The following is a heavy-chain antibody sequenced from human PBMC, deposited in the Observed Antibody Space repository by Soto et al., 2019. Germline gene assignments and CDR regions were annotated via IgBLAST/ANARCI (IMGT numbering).Heavy chain of an antibody. CDR3: ARAGTSNQQLPLVNWFDP. CDR2: IYYSGTT. J-gene: IGHJ5*02. CDR1: GGSITSSGYY. D-gene: IGHD6-13*01. V-gene: IGHV4-39*01. Sequence: QLQLQESGPGLVKPSETLTLTCTLSGGSITSSGYYWGWIRQPPGKGLEWIGSIYYSGTTYYNPSLKSRVTISVDTSKNLFSLKLRSVTAADTAVYYCARAGTSNQQLPLVNWFDPWGQGTLVTVSS.